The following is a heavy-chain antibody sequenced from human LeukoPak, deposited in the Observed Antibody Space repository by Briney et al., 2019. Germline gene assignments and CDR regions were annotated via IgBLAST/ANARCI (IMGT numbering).Heavy chain of an antibody. CDR3: ARSSGYPFFDY. D-gene: IGHD3-22*01. CDR1: GFTFSDYS. CDR2: ITSTSDTI. V-gene: IGHV3-48*01. Sequence: PGGSLRLSCEASGFTFSDYSMNWVRQAPGEGLEWLSYITSTSDTIYYADSVKGRFTSSRDNAKNSVYLQMNSLRAEDTAVYYCARSSGYPFFDYWGQGTLVTVPS. J-gene: IGHJ4*02.